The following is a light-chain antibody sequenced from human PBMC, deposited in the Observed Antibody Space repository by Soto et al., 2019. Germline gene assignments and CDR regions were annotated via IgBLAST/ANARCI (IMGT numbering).Light chain of an antibody. CDR1: SSNIGSNY. V-gene: IGLV1-44*01. J-gene: IGLJ1*01. Sequence: QSVLTQPPSASGTPGQRVTISCSGSSSNIGSNYVYWYQQLPGTAPKLLIYSNNQRPSGVPDRVSGSKSGTSASLAISGLQSEDEADYYCAAWDDSLHGSVFGTGTKVTVL. CDR3: AAWDDSLHGSV. CDR2: SNN.